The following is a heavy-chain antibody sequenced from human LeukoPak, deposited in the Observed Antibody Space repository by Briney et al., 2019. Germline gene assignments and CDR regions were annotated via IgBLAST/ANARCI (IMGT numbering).Heavy chain of an antibody. CDR1: AFTFSASA. CDR2: ISHDGSNK. D-gene: IGHD4-23*01. J-gene: IGHJ4*02. Sequence: RSGGSLRLSCAASAFTFSASAMHWLRQPPGKGLEWVAAISHDGSNKYYTDSVKGRFTISRDNSKNTVYLQMNSLRAEDTAVYYCAKNLGGNPDHFDFWGQGTLVTVTS. V-gene: IGHV3-30-3*02. CDR3: AKNLGGNPDHFDF.